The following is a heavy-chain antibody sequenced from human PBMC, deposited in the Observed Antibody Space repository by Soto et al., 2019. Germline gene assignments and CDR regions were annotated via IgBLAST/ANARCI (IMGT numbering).Heavy chain of an antibody. J-gene: IGHJ4*02. Sequence: EVQLLESGGGLVQPGGSLRLSCAASGFTFSSYAMRWVRQAPGKGLEWVSAISGSGGSTYYADSVKGRFTITRDNSKNTLYLQMNSLRAEDTAVYYCARRGSGSYYDYWGQGTLVTVSS. V-gene: IGHV3-23*01. CDR3: ARRGSGSYYDY. D-gene: IGHD1-26*01. CDR1: GFTFSSYA. CDR2: ISGSGGST.